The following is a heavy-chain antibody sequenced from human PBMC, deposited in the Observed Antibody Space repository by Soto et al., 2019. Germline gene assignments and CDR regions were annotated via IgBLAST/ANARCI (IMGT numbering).Heavy chain of an antibody. CDR2: INSDGSST. J-gene: IGHJ3*01. D-gene: IGHD6-19*01. CDR3: TREQASDGWYGFDV. Sequence: EVQLVESGGDLVPPGESLTLSCVTSGFTFSDYWLHWVRQVPGKGLMWVSRINSDGSSTIYADSVRGRFTISRDNAKNTLYPPMNSLRAEDTAIYYCTREQASDGWYGFDVWGQGTVVTVSS. V-gene: IGHV3-74*01. CDR1: GFTFSDYW.